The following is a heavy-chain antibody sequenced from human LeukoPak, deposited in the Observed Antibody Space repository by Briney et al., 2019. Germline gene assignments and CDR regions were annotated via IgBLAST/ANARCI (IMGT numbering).Heavy chain of an antibody. V-gene: IGHV4-34*01. CDR3: ARGHYYYDSSGYSY. Sequence: SETLSLTCAVYGGSFSGYYWSWIRQPPGKGLGWVGEINHSGSTNYNPSLKSRVTISVDTSKNQFSLKLSSVTAADTAVYYCARGHYYYDSSGYSYWGQGTLVTVSS. D-gene: IGHD3-22*01. CDR2: INHSGST. J-gene: IGHJ4*02. CDR1: GGSFSGYY.